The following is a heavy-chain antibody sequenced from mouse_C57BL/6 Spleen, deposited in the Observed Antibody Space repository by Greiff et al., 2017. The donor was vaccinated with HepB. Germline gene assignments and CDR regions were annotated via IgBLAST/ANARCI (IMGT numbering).Heavy chain of an antibody. J-gene: IGHJ1*03. CDR3: ARGGFSSGYFDV. Sequence: VQLQQSGPELVKPGASVKIPCKASGYTFTDYNMDWVKQSHGKSLEWIGDINPNNGGTIYNQKFKGKATLTVDKSSSTAYMELRSLTSEDTAVYYCARGGFSSGYFDVWGTGTTVTVSS. V-gene: IGHV1-18*01. CDR2: INPNNGGT. CDR1: GYTFTDYN. D-gene: IGHD3-1*01.